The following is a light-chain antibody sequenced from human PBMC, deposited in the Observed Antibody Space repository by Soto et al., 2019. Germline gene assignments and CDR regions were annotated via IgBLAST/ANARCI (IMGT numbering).Light chain of an antibody. CDR3: QQRSNWPIT. J-gene: IGKJ5*01. CDR2: GAS. CDR1: QPVKNN. Sequence: ILMTQSPSTLSVSAGDRATLSCGSSQPVKNNLAWYQHKPGQAPRLLIYGASSRATGIPARFSGSGSGTEFTLTISSLEPEDFEIYYCQQRSNWPITFGQGTRLEIK. V-gene: IGKV3-11*01.